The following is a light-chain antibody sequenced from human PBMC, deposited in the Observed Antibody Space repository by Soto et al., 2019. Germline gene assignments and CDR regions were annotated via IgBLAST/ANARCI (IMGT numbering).Light chain of an antibody. V-gene: IGKV3-15*01. Sequence: ERVMTQSPATLSVSPGERATLSCRASQSLSSNLAWYQQKPGQAPRLLIYGASTRATGIPARFSGSGPGTEFTLTISSLQSEDFAVYYCQQYNGWPPLFGPGTKVDIK. CDR2: GAS. CDR1: QSLSSN. CDR3: QQYNGWPPL. J-gene: IGKJ3*01.